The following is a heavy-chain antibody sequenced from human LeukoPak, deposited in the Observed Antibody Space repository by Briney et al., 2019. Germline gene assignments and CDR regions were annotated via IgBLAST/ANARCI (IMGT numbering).Heavy chain of an antibody. CDR2: ISYDGSNK. CDR3: ARESSYGDPFDY. Sequence: QPGGSLRLSCAASGFTFSSYAMHWVRQAPGKGLEWVAVISYDGSNKYYADSVKGRFTISRDNSKNTLYLQMNSLRAEDTAVYYCARESSYGDPFDYWGQGTLVTVSS. V-gene: IGHV3-30-3*01. J-gene: IGHJ4*02. CDR1: GFTFSSYA. D-gene: IGHD4-17*01.